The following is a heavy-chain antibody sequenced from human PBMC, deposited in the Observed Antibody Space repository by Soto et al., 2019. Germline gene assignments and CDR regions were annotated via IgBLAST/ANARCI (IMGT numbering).Heavy chain of an antibody. D-gene: IGHD2-8*02. V-gene: IGHV4-34*01. J-gene: IGHJ4*02. CDR3: ARTGGLKPLSY. Sequence: QVQLQQWGAGLLKPSETLSLTCAVYGGSFSGYYWSWIRQPPGKGLEWIGEINHSGSTNYNPSLKRRVTISVDTSKNQFSLKLSSVTAADTAVYYCARTGGLKPLSYWGQGTLVTVSS. CDR2: INHSGST. CDR1: GGSFSGYY.